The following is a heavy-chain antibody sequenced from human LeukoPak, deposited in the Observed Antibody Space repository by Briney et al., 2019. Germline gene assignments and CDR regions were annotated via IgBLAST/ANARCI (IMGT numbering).Heavy chain of an antibody. CDR2: INHSGST. J-gene: IGHJ4*02. Sequence: SETLSLTCAVYGGSFSRYYWSWIRQPPGKGLEWIGEINHSGSTNYNPSLKSRVTISVDTSKNQFSLKLSSVTAADTAVYYCARGYGSGIYYWGQGTLVTVSS. D-gene: IGHD3-10*01. CDR1: GGSFSRYY. CDR3: ARGYGSGIYY. V-gene: IGHV4-34*01.